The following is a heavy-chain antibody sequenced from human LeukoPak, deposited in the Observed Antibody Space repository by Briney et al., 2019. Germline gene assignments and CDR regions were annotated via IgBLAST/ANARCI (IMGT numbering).Heavy chain of an antibody. CDR3: ARVYVGLPYYYYYMDV. CDR2: ISYDGSNK. D-gene: IGHD2-8*01. V-gene: IGHV3-30*04. J-gene: IGHJ6*03. Sequence: PGGSLRLSCAASGFTFSSYAMHWVRQAPGKGLEWGAVISYDGSNKYYADSVKGRFTISRENSKNTLYLQMNSLRAEDTVVYYCARVYVGLPYYYYYMDVWGKGTTVTVSS. CDR1: GFTFSSYA.